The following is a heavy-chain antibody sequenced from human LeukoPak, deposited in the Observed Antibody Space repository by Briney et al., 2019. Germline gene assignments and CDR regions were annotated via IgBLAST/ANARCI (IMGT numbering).Heavy chain of an antibody. CDR3: ARDGGYYRDY. D-gene: IGHD3-3*01. V-gene: IGHV3-7*01. CDR2: IRGDGSEK. J-gene: IGHJ4*02. CDR1: GFTFNTYW. Sequence: GGSLRLSCAASGFTFNTYWMSWVRQAPGKGLEWVANIRGDGSEKYYGDSVEGRFTISRDNAKNSLYLQMNSLRAEDTAMYYCARDGGYYRDYWGQGTLVTVSS.